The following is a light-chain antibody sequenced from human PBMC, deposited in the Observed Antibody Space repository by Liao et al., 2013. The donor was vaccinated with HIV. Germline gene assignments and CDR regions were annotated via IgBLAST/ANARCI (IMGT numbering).Light chain of an antibody. CDR2: QDS. Sequence: SYELTQAPSVSVSPGQTASITCSGDKLGDKYVCWYQQKPGQSPVLVIYQDSRRPSGIPERFSGSNSGDTATLTISGTQAMDEADYYCQAWDSSNMIFGGGTKLTVL. CDR1: KLGDKY. CDR3: QAWDSSNMI. V-gene: IGLV3-1*01. J-gene: IGLJ2*01.